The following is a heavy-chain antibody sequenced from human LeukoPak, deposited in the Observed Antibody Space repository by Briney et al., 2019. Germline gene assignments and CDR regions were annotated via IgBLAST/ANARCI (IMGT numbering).Heavy chain of an antibody. CDR2: IIPILGIA. D-gene: IGHD6-13*01. J-gene: IGHJ4*02. CDR3: ARDGGYSSSWYGY. V-gene: IGHV1-69*04. CDR1: GYTFTSYA. Sequence: SVKVSCKASGYTFTSYAISWVRQAPGQGLEWMGRIIPILGIANYAQKFQGRVTITADKSTSTAYMELSSLRSEDTAVYYCARDGGYSSSWYGYWGQGTLVTVSS.